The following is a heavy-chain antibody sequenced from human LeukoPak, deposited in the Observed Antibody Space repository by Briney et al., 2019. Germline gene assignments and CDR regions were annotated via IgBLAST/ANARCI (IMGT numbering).Heavy chain of an antibody. CDR2: IYLRGNT. CDR1: GGSISSSNW. V-gene: IGHV4-4*02. Sequence: SGTLSLTCAISGGSISSSNWWTWVRQPPGKGLEWVGEIYLRGNTNYNPSLESRATISVDESKTQLSLRLESVTAADTAVYYCARGTITTVTDSWGPGTLVTVSS. CDR3: ARGTITTVTDS. D-gene: IGHD4-17*01. J-gene: IGHJ4*02.